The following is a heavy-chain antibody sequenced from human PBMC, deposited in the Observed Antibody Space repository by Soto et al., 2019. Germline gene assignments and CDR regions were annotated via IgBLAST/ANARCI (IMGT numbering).Heavy chain of an antibody. V-gene: IGHV1-69*12. CDR1: GGTFSYYP. CDR3: ARGNHRWLQLWYFDL. J-gene: IGHJ2*01. CDR2: IIPIFGTV. Sequence: QVQLVQSGAEVKKPGSSVKVSCKASGGTFSYYPISWVRQAPGQGLEWMGGIIPIFGTVNYAQKFQGRVTITADESTSTAYMGLSSLRSEDTAVYYCARGNHRWLQLWYFDLWGRGTLVTVSS. D-gene: IGHD5-12*01.